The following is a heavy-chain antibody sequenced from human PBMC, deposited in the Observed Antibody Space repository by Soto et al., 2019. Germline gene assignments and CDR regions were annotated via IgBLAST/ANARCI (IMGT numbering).Heavy chain of an antibody. V-gene: IGHV4-31*03. CDR3: ARGNSYGYNWFDP. J-gene: IGHJ5*02. Sequence: NPSETLSLTCTVSGGSISSGGYYWSWIRQHPGKGLEWIGYIYYSGSTYYNPSLKSRVTISVDTSKNQFSLKLSSVTAADTAVYYCARGNSYGYNWFDPWGQGTLVTVSS. CDR1: GGSISSGGYY. D-gene: IGHD5-18*01. CDR2: IYYSGST.